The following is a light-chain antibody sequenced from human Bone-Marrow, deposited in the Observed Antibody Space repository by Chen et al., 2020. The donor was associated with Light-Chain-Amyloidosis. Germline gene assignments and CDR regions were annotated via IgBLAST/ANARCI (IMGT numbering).Light chain of an antibody. Sequence: QSALTQPPSASGSPGQSVAISSTGTSSDVGVYDSVSWYQKHPGKAPKLMIYEVPKRPSGVPARFSGSKSGSTASLTVSGLQAEDEADYYCHSYAGNNNWVFGGGTKLTVL. J-gene: IGLJ3*02. CDR1: SSDVGVYDS. CDR3: HSYAGNNNWV. V-gene: IGLV2-8*01. CDR2: EVP.